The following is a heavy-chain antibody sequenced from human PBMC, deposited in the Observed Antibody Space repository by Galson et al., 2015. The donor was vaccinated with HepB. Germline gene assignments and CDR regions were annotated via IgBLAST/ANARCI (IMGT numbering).Heavy chain of an antibody. D-gene: IGHD6-19*01. CDR1: GYTFTYRY. V-gene: IGHV1-45*02. Sequence: SVKVSCKASGYTFTYRYLHWVRQAPGQALEWMGWITPFNGNTNYAQKFQDRVTITRDRSMSTAYMELSSLRSEDTAMYYCARGPGIAVAGTSGAFDIWGQGTMVTASS. CDR2: ITPFNGNT. J-gene: IGHJ3*02. CDR3: ARGPGIAVAGTSGAFDI.